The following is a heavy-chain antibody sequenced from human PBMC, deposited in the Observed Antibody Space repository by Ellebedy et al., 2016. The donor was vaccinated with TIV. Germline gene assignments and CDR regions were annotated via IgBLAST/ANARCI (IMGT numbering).Heavy chain of an antibody. CDR2: SGAAGDT. J-gene: IGHJ4*02. D-gene: IGHD2-2*01. CDR3: ARGGATSSRYWRN. CDR1: GFSLTGSD. Sequence: GESLKISCAASGFSLTGSDLHWVRRPAGKGLEWVSASGAAGDTYYPDSVRGRFTISRESAKNSFYLQMNSLRAEDTAVYYCARGGATSSRYWRNWGQGALVTVSS. V-gene: IGHV3-13*01.